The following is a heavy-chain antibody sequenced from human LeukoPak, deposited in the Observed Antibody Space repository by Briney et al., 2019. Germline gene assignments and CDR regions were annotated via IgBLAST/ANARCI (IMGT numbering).Heavy chain of an antibody. V-gene: IGHV4-61*02. Sequence: SETLSLTCTVSGGSISSSSYYWSWIRQPAGKGLEWIGRIYTSGSTNYNPSLKSRVTISVDTSKNQFSLKLSSVTAADTAVYYCARGERGGYYQFDYWGQGTLVTVSS. D-gene: IGHD3-22*01. CDR3: ARGERGGYYQFDY. J-gene: IGHJ4*02. CDR2: IYTSGST. CDR1: GGSISSSSYY.